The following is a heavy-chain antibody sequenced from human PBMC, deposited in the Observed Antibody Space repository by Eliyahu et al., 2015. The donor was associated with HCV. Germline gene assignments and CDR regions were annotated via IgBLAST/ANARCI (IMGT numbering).Heavy chain of an antibody. Sequence: EVQLVESGGGLVQPGGSLRLSCAASGFTFSGFAMPWVRQAPGRGLGHVSGISSNGNNTYYANSVMGRFTISRDNSKNTLYLQMGSLRGEDTAVYYCATSPYDFWSGYNWFDPWGQGTLVIVSS. V-gene: IGHV3-64*01. CDR1: GFTFSGFA. D-gene: IGHD3-3*01. CDR2: ISSNGNNT. J-gene: IGHJ5*02. CDR3: ATSPYDFWSGYNWFDP.